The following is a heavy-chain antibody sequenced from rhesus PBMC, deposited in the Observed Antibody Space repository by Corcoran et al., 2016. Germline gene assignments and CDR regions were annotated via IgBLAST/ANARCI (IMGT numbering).Heavy chain of an antibody. V-gene: IGHV4-173*01. D-gene: IGHD1-44*02. Sequence: QLQLQESGPELVQPSETLSLTCAASGGSIGSNYWSWIRQPPGKGLEWIRRISGSCGSTVYNPSLKSGVTISTDTSKNHFYPKLSSVTAADTAVYYCARLHYGLDSWGQGVVVTVSS. J-gene: IGHJ6*01. CDR1: GGSIGSNY. CDR2: ISGSCGST. CDR3: ARLHYGLDS.